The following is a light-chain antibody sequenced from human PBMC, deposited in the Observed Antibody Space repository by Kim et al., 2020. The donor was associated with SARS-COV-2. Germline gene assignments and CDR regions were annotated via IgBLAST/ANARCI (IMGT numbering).Light chain of an antibody. CDR1: HSLLHPKGNTY. J-gene: IGKJ1*01. CDR3: LQSTQFPRT. V-gene: IGKV2-24*01. CDR2: QIS. Sequence: PVSISCSSSHSLLHPKGNTYLSWLHPRPGPPPILLIYQISNRFSGVPDRFRGSGAGTDFTLKINRVEAEDVGIYYCLQSTQFPRTFGQGTKVEIK.